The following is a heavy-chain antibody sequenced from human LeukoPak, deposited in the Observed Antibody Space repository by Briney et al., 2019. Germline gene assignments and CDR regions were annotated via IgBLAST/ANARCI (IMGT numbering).Heavy chain of an antibody. CDR1: GFSFANSV. Sequence: GGSLRLSCAASGFSFANSVISWIRQAPGKGPEWVSAISGSGDRTDYADSVRGRFTISRDNSKSTLYLRMNSLRVDDTAIYYCAIREPIGYWGQGSLVTVSP. D-gene: IGHD6-13*01. V-gene: IGHV3-23*01. CDR2: ISGSGDRT. CDR3: AIREPIGY. J-gene: IGHJ4*02.